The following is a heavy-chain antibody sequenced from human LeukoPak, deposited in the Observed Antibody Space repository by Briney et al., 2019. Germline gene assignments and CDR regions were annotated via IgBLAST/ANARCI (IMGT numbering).Heavy chain of an antibody. CDR3: AKEIIVATMGPGFDY. D-gene: IGHD5-12*01. CDR1: GFTFSSYS. Sequence: PGGSLRLSCAASGFTFSSYSMNWVRQAPGKGLEWVSSISSSSSYIYYTDSVKGRFTLSRDNAKKSLYLQMNSLRAEDTAVYYCAKEIIVATMGPGFDYWGQGTLVTVSS. CDR2: ISSSSSYI. V-gene: IGHV3-21*01. J-gene: IGHJ4*02.